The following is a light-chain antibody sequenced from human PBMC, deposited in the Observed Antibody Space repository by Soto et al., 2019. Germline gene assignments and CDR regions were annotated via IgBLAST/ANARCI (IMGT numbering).Light chain of an antibody. CDR1: QSVSTY. Sequence: EIVLTQFPAPLSLSPGERATLSCRASQSVSTYFAWYQQKPGQGPRLIIYDASHRATGIPARFSGSGSGTDFTLTISSLEPEDFAVYYCQQRISWPLTVGQGTKVEIK. J-gene: IGKJ1*01. CDR2: DAS. CDR3: QQRISWPLT. V-gene: IGKV3-11*01.